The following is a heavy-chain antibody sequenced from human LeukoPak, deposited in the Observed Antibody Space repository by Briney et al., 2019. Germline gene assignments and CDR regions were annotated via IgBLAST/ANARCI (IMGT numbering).Heavy chain of an antibody. CDR3: AKTHYVLRYFDWLLFDY. CDR1: GFTFSDYY. CDR2: ISSSGSTI. Sequence: PGGCLRLSCAASGFTFSDYYMSWIRQAPGKGLEWVSYISSSGSTIYYADSVKGRFTISRDNAKNSLYLQMNSLRAEDTAVYYCAKTHYVLRYFDWLLFDYWGQGTLVTVSS. V-gene: IGHV3-11*04. D-gene: IGHD3-9*01. J-gene: IGHJ4*02.